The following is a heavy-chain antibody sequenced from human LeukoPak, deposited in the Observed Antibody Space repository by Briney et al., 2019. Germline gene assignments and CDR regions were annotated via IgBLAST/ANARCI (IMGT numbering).Heavy chain of an antibody. D-gene: IGHD6-19*01. CDR3: ARSLSIAVADDYAFDI. J-gene: IGHJ3*02. CDR1: GYSFTSYW. V-gene: IGHV5-51*01. Sequence: GESLKISCKGSGYSFTSYWIGWVRQMPGKGLEWMGIIYPGDSDTRYSPSFQGQVTISADKSISTAYLQWSSLKASDTAMYYCARSLSIAVADDYAFDIWGQGTMVTVSS. CDR2: IYPGDSDT.